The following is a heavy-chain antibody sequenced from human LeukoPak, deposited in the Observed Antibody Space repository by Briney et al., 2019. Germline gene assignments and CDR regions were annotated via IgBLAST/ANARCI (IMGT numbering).Heavy chain of an antibody. D-gene: IGHD3-9*01. CDR3: AGGALFDWLSF. J-gene: IGHJ4*02. CDR2: ISSSGSTI. CDR1: GFTFSSYE. V-gene: IGHV3-48*03. Sequence: GGSLRLSCAASGFTFSSYEMNWVRRAPGRGLEWVSYISSSGSTIYYADSVKGRFTISRDNAKNSLYLQMNSLRAEDTAVYYCAGGALFDWLSFWGQGTLVTVSS.